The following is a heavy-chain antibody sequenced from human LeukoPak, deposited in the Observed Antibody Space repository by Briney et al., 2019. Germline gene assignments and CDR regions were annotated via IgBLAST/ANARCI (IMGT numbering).Heavy chain of an antibody. CDR2: ISYDGSSK. Sequence: GGSLRLSCAASGFTFSSYGMHWVRQAPGKGLEWVAVISYDGSSKYYADSVKGRFTISRDNSKSTLYLQMNSLRAEDTAVYYCAKDDYDYVWGSYRYEGSYFDYWGQGTLVTVSS. V-gene: IGHV3-30*18. CDR3: AKDDYDYVWGSYRYEGSYFDY. J-gene: IGHJ4*02. CDR1: GFTFSSYG. D-gene: IGHD3-16*02.